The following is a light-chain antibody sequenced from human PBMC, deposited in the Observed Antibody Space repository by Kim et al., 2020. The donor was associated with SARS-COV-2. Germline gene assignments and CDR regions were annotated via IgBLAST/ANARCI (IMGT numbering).Light chain of an antibody. CDR1: QSVSSY. CDR3: QQRSNWPPGLT. Sequence: PGERATLACRASQSVSSYLAWYQQKPGQAPRLLIYDASNRATGIPARFSGSGSGTDFTLTISSLEPEDFAVYYCQQRSNWPPGLTFGGGTKVDIK. V-gene: IGKV3-11*01. J-gene: IGKJ4*01. CDR2: DAS.